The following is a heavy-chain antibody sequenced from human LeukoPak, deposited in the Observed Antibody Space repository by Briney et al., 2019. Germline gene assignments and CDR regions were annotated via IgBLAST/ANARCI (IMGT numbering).Heavy chain of an antibody. Sequence: PSETLSLTCTVSGGSISTYYWNWLRQPPGKGLEWIGYIYYTGSANYNPSFASRLTISIDTSKKQFSLKLNSVTAADTAVYYCARDIDYYDSSGYYRGAFDIWGQGTMVTVSS. D-gene: IGHD3-22*01. CDR3: ARDIDYYDSSGYYRGAFDI. CDR2: IYYTGSA. CDR1: GGSISTYY. J-gene: IGHJ3*02. V-gene: IGHV4-59*01.